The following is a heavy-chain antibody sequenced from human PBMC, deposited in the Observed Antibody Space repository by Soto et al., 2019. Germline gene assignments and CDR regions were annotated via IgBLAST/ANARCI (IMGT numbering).Heavy chain of an antibody. CDR1: GGTFSSYA. V-gene: IGHV1-69*13. CDR3: ARDRNKDVVRGVIIAHSPFYYYYGMDV. D-gene: IGHD3-10*01. CDR2: IIPIFGTA. J-gene: IGHJ6*02. Sequence: VASVKVSCKASGGTFSSYAISWVRQAPGQGLEWMGGIIPIFGTANYAQKFQGRVTITADESTSTAYMELSSLRSEDTAVYYCARDRNKDVVRGVIIAHSPFYYYYGMDVWGQGTTVTVSS.